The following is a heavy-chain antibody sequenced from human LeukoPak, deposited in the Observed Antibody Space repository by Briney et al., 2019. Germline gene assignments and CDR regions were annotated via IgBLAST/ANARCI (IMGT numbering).Heavy chain of an antibody. J-gene: IGHJ4*02. CDR1: GGSVSTYH. CDR3: ARVRGGYDAIDH. CDR2: SYYTGGT. D-gene: IGHD5-12*01. V-gene: IGHV4-59*02. Sequence: SETLSLTCTVSGGSVSTYHWGWIRQPPGKGLEWIGYSYYTGGTNYNPSLTGRVTISVDMSKNQFSLKLISVTAADTAVYHCARVRGGYDAIDHWGQGTLVTVSS.